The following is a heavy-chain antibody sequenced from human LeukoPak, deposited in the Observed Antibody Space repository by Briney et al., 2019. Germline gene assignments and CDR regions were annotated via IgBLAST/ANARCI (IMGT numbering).Heavy chain of an antibody. CDR3: ARGSASRGGGSDFDY. J-gene: IGHJ4*02. D-gene: IGHD2-15*01. Sequence: PGGSLRLSCAASGFTFSSYEMNWVRQAPGKGLEWVSSITSSSYIYYADSLKGRFTISRDNAKNSLYLQMNSLRAEDTAVYYCARGSASRGGGSDFDYWGQGTLVTVSS. CDR2: ITSSSYI. CDR1: GFTFSSYE. V-gene: IGHV3-48*03.